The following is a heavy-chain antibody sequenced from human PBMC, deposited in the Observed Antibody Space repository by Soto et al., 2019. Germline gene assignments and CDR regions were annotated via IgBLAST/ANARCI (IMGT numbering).Heavy chain of an antibody. CDR3: AREVPEYGEKVAEGNYYYYYYMDV. CDR2: FYYSGST. V-gene: IGHV4-31*03. Sequence: SETLSLTCTVSGGSISSGGYYRSWIRQHPGKGLEWIGYFYYSGSTYYNPSLKSRVTISVDTSKNQFSLKLSSVTAADTAVYYCAREVPEYGEKVAEGNYYYYYYMDVWGKGTTVTVSS. J-gene: IGHJ6*03. D-gene: IGHD4-17*01. CDR1: GGSISSGGYY.